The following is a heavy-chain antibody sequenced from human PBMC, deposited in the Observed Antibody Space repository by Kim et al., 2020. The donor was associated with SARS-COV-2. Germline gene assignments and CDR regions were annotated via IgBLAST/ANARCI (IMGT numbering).Heavy chain of an antibody. V-gene: IGHV3-23*01. Sequence: ADPVKGRFSISRDNSKNTLYVQMNSLRAEDTAVYYCAKEGSRSSGWYLDYWGQGILVTVSS. J-gene: IGHJ4*02. D-gene: IGHD6-19*01. CDR3: AKEGSRSSGWYLDY.